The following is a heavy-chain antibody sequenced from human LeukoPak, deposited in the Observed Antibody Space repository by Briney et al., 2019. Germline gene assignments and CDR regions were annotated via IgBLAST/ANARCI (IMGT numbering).Heavy chain of an antibody. Sequence: SETLSLTCTVSGGSISSGGYYWSWIRQHPGKGLEWIGYIYYSGSTYYNPSLKSRVTISVDTSKNQFSLKLSSVTAADTAVYYCARCLSRPFMATDYWGQGTLVTVSS. D-gene: IGHD3-10*01. CDR2: IYYSGST. CDR3: ARCLSRPFMATDY. V-gene: IGHV4-31*03. J-gene: IGHJ4*02. CDR1: GGSISSGGYY.